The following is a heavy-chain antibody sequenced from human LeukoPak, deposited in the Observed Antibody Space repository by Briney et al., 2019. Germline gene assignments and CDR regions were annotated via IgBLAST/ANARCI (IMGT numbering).Heavy chain of an antibody. J-gene: IGHJ5*02. CDR1: GASISSGGYY. D-gene: IGHD3-16*01. Sequence: KSSETLSLTCTVSGASISSGGYYWSWIRQQPGKGLEWIGYSHYSGTSYYSTSLKSRIAISVDTSKNQLSLKLNSVTAADTAVYYCARHYGPWGQGTLVTVSS. CDR2: SHYSGTS. CDR3: ARHYGP. V-gene: IGHV4-31*03.